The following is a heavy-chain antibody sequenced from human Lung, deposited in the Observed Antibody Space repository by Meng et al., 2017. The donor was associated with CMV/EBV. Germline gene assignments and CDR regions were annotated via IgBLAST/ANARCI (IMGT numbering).Heavy chain of an antibody. CDR2: INSNSNNI. CDR3: ARDRRYDTSGYPDY. V-gene: IGHV3-21*01. CDR1: GFSFNTYT. Sequence: GEPLNISCAASGFSFNTYTLNWVRQAPGKGLEWVSSINSNSNNILYADSVKGRFTISRDNAKSSLSLQMNSLRAEDTAVYYCARDRRYDTSGYPDYWGQGTXVTVSS. J-gene: IGHJ4*02. D-gene: IGHD3-22*01.